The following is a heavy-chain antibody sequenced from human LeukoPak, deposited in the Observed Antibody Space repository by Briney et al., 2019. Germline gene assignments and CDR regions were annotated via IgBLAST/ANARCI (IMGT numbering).Heavy chain of an antibody. CDR3: AKRLYSSSSYYFDY. CDR2: ISDNGGYT. J-gene: IGHJ4*02. V-gene: IGHV3-23*01. Sequence: GGSLRLSCAASGFTFSSSAMSWVRQAPGKGLEWVSAISDNGGYTYYADSVQGRFTISRDNSKSTLCLQMNSLRAEDTAVYYCAKRLYSSSSYYFDYWGQGTLVTVSS. CDR1: GFTFSSSA. D-gene: IGHD6-6*01.